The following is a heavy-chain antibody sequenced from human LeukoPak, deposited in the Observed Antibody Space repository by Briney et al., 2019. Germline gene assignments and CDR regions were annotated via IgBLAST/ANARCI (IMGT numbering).Heavy chain of an antibody. V-gene: IGHV1-8*01. D-gene: IGHD3-3*01. J-gene: IGHJ6*02. CDR1: GYTFTSYD. CDR3: ARSSLGYYDFWSGYYTVYGMDV. Sequence: GASVTVSCTASGYTFTSYDINWVRQATGQGLEWMGWMNPNSGNTGYAQKFQGRVTMTRNTSISTAYMELSSLRSEDTAVYYCARSSLGYYDFWSGYYTVYGMDVWGQGTTVTVSS. CDR2: MNPNSGNT.